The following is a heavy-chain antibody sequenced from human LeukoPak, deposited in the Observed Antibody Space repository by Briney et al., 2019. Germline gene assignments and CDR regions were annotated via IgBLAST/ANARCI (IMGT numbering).Heavy chain of an antibody. Sequence: PGGSLRLSCAASGFTFSSYWMSWVRQAPGKGLECVANIKQDGSEENFVDSVKGRFAISRDNAKKSLYLQMNSLRAEDTAVYCARGSSAGASLRHDYWGQGTLVIASS. J-gene: IGHJ4*02. CDR3: ARGSSAGASLRHDY. V-gene: IGHV3-7*01. D-gene: IGHD1-26*01. CDR2: IKQDGSEE. CDR1: GFTFSSYW.